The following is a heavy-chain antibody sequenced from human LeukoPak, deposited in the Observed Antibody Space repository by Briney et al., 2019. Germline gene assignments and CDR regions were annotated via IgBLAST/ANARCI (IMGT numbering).Heavy chain of an antibody. CDR2: INWNGGST. J-gene: IGHJ4*02. D-gene: IGHD3-10*01. Sequence: GGSLRLSCAASGFTFDDYGMSWVRQAPGKGLEWVSGINWNGGSTGYADSVKGRFTISRDNAKNSLYLQMNSLRAEDTALYYCARGGWFGELFSPQDKGFDYWGQGTLVTVSS. CDR3: ARGGWFGELFSPQDKGFDY. CDR1: GFTFDDYG. V-gene: IGHV3-20*04.